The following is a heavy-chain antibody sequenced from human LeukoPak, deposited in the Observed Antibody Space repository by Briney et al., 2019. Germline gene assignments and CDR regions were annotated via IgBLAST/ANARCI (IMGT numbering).Heavy chain of an antibody. J-gene: IGHJ4*02. Sequence: GGSLRPSCAASGFTFSTYAMHWVRQAPGKGLEWVAPISSDGSNKNYADSVKGRFTISRDNSKKTVYLQMNSLRTEDTAVYYCAKGGYSYGYIDYWGQGTLVTVSS. CDR3: AKGGYSYGYIDY. CDR1: GFTFSTYA. D-gene: IGHD5-18*01. V-gene: IGHV3-30*18. CDR2: ISSDGSNK.